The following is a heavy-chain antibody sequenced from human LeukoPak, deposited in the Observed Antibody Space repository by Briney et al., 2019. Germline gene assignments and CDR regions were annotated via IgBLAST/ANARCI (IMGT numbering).Heavy chain of an antibody. CDR1: GYSNSSGYY. V-gene: IGHV4-38-2*02. CDR3: ARGHLYSSSSYNP. D-gene: IGHD6-13*01. Sequence: SETLSLTCTVSGYSNSSGYYWGWIRQPPGKGLEWIGEINHGGSPNYNPSLKSRVTISVDTSKTQFSLKLSSVTAADTAVYYCARGHLYSSSSYNPWGQGTLVTVSS. J-gene: IGHJ5*02. CDR2: INHGGSP.